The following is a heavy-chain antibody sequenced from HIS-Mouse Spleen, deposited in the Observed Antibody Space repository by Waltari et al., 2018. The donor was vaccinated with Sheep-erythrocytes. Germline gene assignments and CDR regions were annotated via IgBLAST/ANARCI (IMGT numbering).Heavy chain of an antibody. V-gene: IGHV3-21*01. Sequence: EVQLVESGGGLVKPGGSLRLSCAASGFTFSSYSMNWVRQAPGKGREVGSSISSSSRYIYYADSVKGRFTISRDNAKNSRYLQMNSLRAEDTAVYYCARVASGATFDYWGQGTLVTVSS. CDR2: ISSSSRYI. J-gene: IGHJ4*02. D-gene: IGHD1-26*01. CDR3: ARVASGATFDY. CDR1: GFTFSSYS.